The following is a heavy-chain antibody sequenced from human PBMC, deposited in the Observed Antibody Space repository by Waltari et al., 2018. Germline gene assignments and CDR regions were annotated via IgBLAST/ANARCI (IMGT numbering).Heavy chain of an antibody. CDR1: GYSISSGYY. D-gene: IGHD3-10*01. CDR3: ARVSYGSGSYAFDI. J-gene: IGHJ3*02. V-gene: IGHV4-38-2*01. Sequence: QVQLQESGPGLVKPSETLSLTCAVSGYSISSGYYWGWIRQPPGKGLEWIGSIYHSGSTYYNPSFKSRVTISVDTSKNQFSLKLSSVTAADTAVYYCARVSYGSGSYAFDIWGQGTMVTVSS. CDR2: IYHSGST.